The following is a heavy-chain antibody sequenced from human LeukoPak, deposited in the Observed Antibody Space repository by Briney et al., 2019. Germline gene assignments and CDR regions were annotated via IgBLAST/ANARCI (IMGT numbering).Heavy chain of an antibody. D-gene: IGHD3-22*01. Sequence: GGSLRLSCTVSGFTVSSNYMSWVRQAPGKGLEWVSVIYSGGSTYYADSVKGRFTISRDNSKNTLYLQMNSLRAEDTAVYYCARDGNYYDSSGWDYWGQGTLVTVSS. CDR2: IYSGGST. CDR1: GFTVSSNY. J-gene: IGHJ4*02. V-gene: IGHV3-66*01. CDR3: ARDGNYYDSSGWDY.